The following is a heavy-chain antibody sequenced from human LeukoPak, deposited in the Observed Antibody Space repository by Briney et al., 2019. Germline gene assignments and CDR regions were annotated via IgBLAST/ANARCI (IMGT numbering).Heavy chain of an antibody. CDR3: AKAFRAWDYGDAFDI. V-gene: IGHV3-9*01. D-gene: IGHD4-17*01. Sequence: GRSLRLSCAASGFTFDDYAMHWVRQAPGKGLEWVSGISWNSGSIGYADSVKGRFTISRDNAKNSLYLQMNSLRAEDTALYYCAKAFRAWDYGDAFDIWGQGTMVTVSS. J-gene: IGHJ3*02. CDR1: GFTFDDYA. CDR2: ISWNSGSI.